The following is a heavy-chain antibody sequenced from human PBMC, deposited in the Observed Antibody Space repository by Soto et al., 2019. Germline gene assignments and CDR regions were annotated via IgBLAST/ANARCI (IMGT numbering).Heavy chain of an antibody. CDR1: GGFIRSGGYY. CDR3: ATHLPDY. V-gene: IGHV4-31*03. CDR2: IDSSGTT. J-gene: IGHJ4*02. Sequence: SETLSLTCTVSGGFIRSGGYYWAWIRQHQGRGLEWLAQIDSSGTTFYNSSLGSRVTISVDTSKNQFSLRLTSVTPEDTAVYYCATHLPDYWGQGTLVTVSS.